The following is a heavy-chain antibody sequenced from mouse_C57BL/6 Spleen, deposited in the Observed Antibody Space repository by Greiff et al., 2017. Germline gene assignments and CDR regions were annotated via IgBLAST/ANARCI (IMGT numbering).Heavy chain of an antibody. Sequence: VQLQQPGAELVKPGASVKVSCKASGYTFTSYWMHWVKQRPGQGLEWIGRIHPSDSDTNYNQKFKGKATLTVDKSSSTAYMQLSSLTSEDSAVYYCAIGIYYGNYNAMDYWGQGTSVTVSS. J-gene: IGHJ4*01. D-gene: IGHD2-1*01. CDR1: GYTFTSYW. V-gene: IGHV1-74*01. CDR2: IHPSDSDT. CDR3: AIGIYYGNYNAMDY.